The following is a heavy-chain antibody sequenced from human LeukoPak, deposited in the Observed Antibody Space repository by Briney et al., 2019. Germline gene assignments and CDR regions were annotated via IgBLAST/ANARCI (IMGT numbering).Heavy chain of an antibody. CDR1: GFTFSSYA. Sequence: PGGSLRLSCAASGFTFSSYAMHWVRQAPGKGLEWVAVISYDGSNKYYADSVKGRFTISRDNSKNTLYLQMNSLRAEDTAVYYCARDMTDILTGYSAFDIWGQGTMVTVSS. CDR2: ISYDGSNK. V-gene: IGHV3-30-3*01. CDR3: ARDMTDILTGYSAFDI. D-gene: IGHD3-9*01. J-gene: IGHJ3*02.